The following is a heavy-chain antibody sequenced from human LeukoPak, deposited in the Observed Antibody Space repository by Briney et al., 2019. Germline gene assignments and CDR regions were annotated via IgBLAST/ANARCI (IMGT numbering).Heavy chain of an antibody. D-gene: IGHD3-10*01. CDR1: GFTFSSYW. CDR2: IKQDGSEK. CDR3: ARDSAAYGFGESYDY. V-gene: IGHV3-7*01. Sequence: PGGSLRLSCAASGFTFSSYWMSWVRQAPGKGLEWVANIKQDGSEKYYVDSVKRRFTISRDNAKNSLYLQMNSLRAEDTAVYYCARDSAAYGFGESYDYWGQGTLVTVSS. J-gene: IGHJ4*02.